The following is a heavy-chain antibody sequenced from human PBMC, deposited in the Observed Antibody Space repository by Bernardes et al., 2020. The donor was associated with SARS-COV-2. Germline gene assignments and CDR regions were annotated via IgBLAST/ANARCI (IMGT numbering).Heavy chain of an antibody. CDR1: GYTFTGYY. CDR2: INPNSGGT. J-gene: IGHJ3*02. CDR3: TSEMISFGGVIASLDAFHI. D-gene: IGHD3-16*02. V-gene: IGHV1-2*02. Sequence: ASVKVSCKASGYTFTGYYMHWVRQAPGQGLEWMGWINPNSGGTNYAQKFQGRVTMTRDTAITTAYMEMSRLKSDDTAVYYCTSEMISFGGVIASLDAFHIWGQGTMVTVSS.